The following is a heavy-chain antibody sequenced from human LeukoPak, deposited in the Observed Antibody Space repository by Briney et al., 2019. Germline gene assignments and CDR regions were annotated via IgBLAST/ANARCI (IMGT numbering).Heavy chain of an antibody. J-gene: IGHJ3*02. CDR2: MKQDGSGT. CDR3: ARMRGSAFDI. CDR1: GFTYSNYW. Sequence: GGSLRLSCAASGFTYSNYWMSWVRQAPGKGLEWVANMKQDGSGTHYVDSLKGRFTVSRDNAKNTLNLQMNSLRAEDTAVYYCARMRGSAFDIWGQGTMVTVSS. V-gene: IGHV3-7*01.